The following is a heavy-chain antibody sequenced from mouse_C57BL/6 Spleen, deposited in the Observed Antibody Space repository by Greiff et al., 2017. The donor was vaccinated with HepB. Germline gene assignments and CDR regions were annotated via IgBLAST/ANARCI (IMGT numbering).Heavy chain of an antibody. CDR1: GYTFTSYG. Sequence: VQLQQSGAELARPGASVKLSCKASGYTFTSYGISWVKQRTGQGLEWIGEIYPRSGNTYYNEKFKGKATLTADKSSSTAYMDLRSLTSEDSAVYFCALYDGSPYYFDYWGQGTTLTVSS. J-gene: IGHJ2*01. D-gene: IGHD2-3*01. V-gene: IGHV1-81*01. CDR3: ALYDGSPYYFDY. CDR2: IYPRSGNT.